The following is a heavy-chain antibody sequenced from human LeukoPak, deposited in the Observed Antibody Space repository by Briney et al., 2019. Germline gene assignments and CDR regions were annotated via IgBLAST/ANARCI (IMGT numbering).Heavy chain of an antibody. J-gene: IGHJ4*02. V-gene: IGHV4-59*01. CDR3: ARVRPSIAYFDY. CDR1: GGSISSYY. Sequence: PSETLSLTCTVSGGSISSYYWSWIRQPPGKGLEWIGYIYYSGSTNYNPSLKSRVTISVDTSKNQFSLKLSSVTAADTAAYYCARVRPSIAYFDYWGQGTLVTVSS. D-gene: IGHD6-13*01. CDR2: IYYSGST.